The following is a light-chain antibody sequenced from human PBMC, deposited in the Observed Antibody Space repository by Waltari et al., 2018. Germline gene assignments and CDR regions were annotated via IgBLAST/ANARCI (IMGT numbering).Light chain of an antibody. J-gene: IGKJ1*01. Sequence: DIQMTQSPSSLSASVGDRVTITCRASKGSRNDFGWYQQKPGKAPKRLIYAASSLQSGVPSRFSGSGSGTEFTLTISSLQPEDFATYYCLQHNSYPWTFGQGTKVEIK. CDR1: KGSRND. CDR2: AAS. CDR3: LQHNSYPWT. V-gene: IGKV1-17*01.